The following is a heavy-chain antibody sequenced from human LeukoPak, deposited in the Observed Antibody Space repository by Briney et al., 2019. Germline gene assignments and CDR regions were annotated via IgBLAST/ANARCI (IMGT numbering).Heavy chain of an antibody. V-gene: IGHV3-30-3*01. D-gene: IGHD3-10*01. CDR3: ARAYYYGSGSYPDS. CDR2: ISYDGSNK. J-gene: IGHJ5*01. Sequence: GRSLRLSCAASGFTFSSYAMHWVRQAPGKGLEWVAVISYDGSNKYYADSVKGRFTISRDNSKNTLYLRMNSLRAEDTAVYYCARAYYYGSGSYPDSWGQGTLVTVSS. CDR1: GFTFSSYA.